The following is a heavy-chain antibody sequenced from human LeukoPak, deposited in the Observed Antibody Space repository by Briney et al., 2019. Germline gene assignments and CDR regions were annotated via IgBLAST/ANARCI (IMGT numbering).Heavy chain of an antibody. CDR1: VYTFTSYG. J-gene: IGHJ3*02. V-gene: IGHV1-18*01. CDR3: ARVPTYYYDSSGYYFAFDI. D-gene: IGHD3-22*01. CDR2: ISAYNGNT. Sequence: ASVKVSCKASVYTFTSYGISWVRQAPGQGLEWMGWISAYNGNTNYAQKLQSRVTMTTETSTSTPYMELRSLRSDDTAVYYCARVPTYYYDSSGYYFAFDIWGQGTMVTVSS.